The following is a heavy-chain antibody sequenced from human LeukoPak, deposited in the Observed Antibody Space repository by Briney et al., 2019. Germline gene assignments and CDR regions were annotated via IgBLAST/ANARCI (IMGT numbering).Heavy chain of an antibody. CDR1: GYTFTGYH. V-gene: IGHV1-2*06. CDR3: ASGSYYGDGGPL. Sequence: ASVNVSCKASGYTFTGYHMHWVRQAPGQGLEWMGRINPNSGDTNYAQKFQGRVTMTRDTSISTAYMELSRLRSDDTAVYYCASGSYYGDGGPLWGQGTLVTVSS. CDR2: INPNSGDT. D-gene: IGHD1-26*01. J-gene: IGHJ4*02.